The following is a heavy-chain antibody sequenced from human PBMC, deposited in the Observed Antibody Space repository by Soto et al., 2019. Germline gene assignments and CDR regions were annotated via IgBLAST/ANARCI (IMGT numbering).Heavy chain of an antibody. CDR2: IRSKAYGGTT. CDR3: TRERVELLFNWFDP. Sequence: EVQLVESGGGLVKPGRSLRLSCTASGFTFGDYAMSWFRQAPGKGLEWVGFIRSKAYGGTTEYAASVKGRFTISRDDSKSIAYLQMNSLKTEDTAVYYCTRERVELLFNWFDPWGQGTLVTVSS. J-gene: IGHJ5*02. V-gene: IGHV3-49*05. D-gene: IGHD1-7*01. CDR1: GFTFGDYA.